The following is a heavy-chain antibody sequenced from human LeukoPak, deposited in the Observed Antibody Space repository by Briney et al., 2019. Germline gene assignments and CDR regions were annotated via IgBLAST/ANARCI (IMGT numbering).Heavy chain of an antibody. Sequence: PGGSLRLSCAASGFTFSNAWMSWVRQAPGKGLEYVSAISSNGDSTYYANSVKGRFTISRDNSKNTLYLQVGSQRAEDMAVYYCARVALYDFWSGYHPWGQGTLVTVSS. CDR2: ISSNGDST. CDR3: ARVALYDFWSGYHP. CDR1: GFTFSNAW. D-gene: IGHD3-3*01. J-gene: IGHJ5*02. V-gene: IGHV3-64*01.